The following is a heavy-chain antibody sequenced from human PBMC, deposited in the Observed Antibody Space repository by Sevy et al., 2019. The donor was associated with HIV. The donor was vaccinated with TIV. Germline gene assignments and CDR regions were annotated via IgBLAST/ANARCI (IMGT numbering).Heavy chain of an antibody. J-gene: IGHJ6*02. CDR3: ARALADYYYAMDV. CDR1: GVSISGYC. CDR2: IYYSGRT. Sequence: SETLSLTCTVSGVSISGYCWSWIRQPPGKGLEWIGYIYYSGRTNYNPSLQGRVSISTDTSKNQFSLKLSSVTAADTAVYSCARALADYYYAMDVWGQGTTVTVSS. V-gene: IGHV4-59*01.